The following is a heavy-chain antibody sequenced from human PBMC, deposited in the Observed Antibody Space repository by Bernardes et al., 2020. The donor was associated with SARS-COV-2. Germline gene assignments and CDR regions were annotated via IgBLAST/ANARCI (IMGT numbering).Heavy chain of an antibody. V-gene: IGHV3-64*01. CDR3: ARRGGSSWYFDY. J-gene: IGHJ4*02. CDR1: GFTFSSYA. Sequence: GYLSLSCAASGFTFSSYAMHWVRQAPGKGLEYVSAISSNGGSTYYANSVKGRFTISRDNSKNTLYLQMGSLRAEDMAVYYCARRGGSSWYFDYWGQGTLVTVSS. CDR2: ISSNGGST. D-gene: IGHD6-13*01.